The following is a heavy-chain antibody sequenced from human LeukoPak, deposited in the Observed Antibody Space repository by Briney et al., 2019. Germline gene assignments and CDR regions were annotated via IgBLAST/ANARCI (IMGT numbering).Heavy chain of an antibody. CDR3: AKGTAMGIAAAGMVGWFDP. D-gene: IGHD6-13*01. Sequence: GGSLRLSCAASGFTFSSYAMSWVRQAPGKGLEWVSAISGSGGSTYYADSVKGRFTISRDNSKNTLYLQMNSLRAEDTAVYYCAKGTAMGIAAAGMVGWFDPWGQGTLVTVSS. CDR2: ISGSGGST. J-gene: IGHJ5*02. V-gene: IGHV3-23*01. CDR1: GFTFSSYA.